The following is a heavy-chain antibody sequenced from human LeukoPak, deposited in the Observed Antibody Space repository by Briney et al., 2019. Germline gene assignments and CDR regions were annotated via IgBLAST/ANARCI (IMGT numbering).Heavy chain of an antibody. Sequence: ASVKVSCKASGYTFTGYYMHWVRQAPGQGLEWMGRINPNSGSTNYAQKFQGRVTMTRDTSISTAYMELSRLRSDDTAVYYCARMCSSTSCYGGFDPWGQGTLVTVSS. CDR1: GYTFTGYY. J-gene: IGHJ5*02. D-gene: IGHD2-2*01. CDR2: INPNSGST. V-gene: IGHV1-2*06. CDR3: ARMCSSTSCYGGFDP.